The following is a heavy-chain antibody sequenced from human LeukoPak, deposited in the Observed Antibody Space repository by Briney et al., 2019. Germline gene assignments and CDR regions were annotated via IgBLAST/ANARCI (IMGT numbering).Heavy chain of an antibody. D-gene: IGHD3-3*01. J-gene: IGHJ6*03. V-gene: IGHV3-7*01. Sequence: PGGSLRLSCAASGFTFSNYWMTWVRQAPGKGVEGVADIKQDGSEKLYVNSVRGRFTISRDNAKMSLFLQMNSLRAEDTAVYYCARDNGVVHGVYYMDVWGKGTTVTVS. CDR3: ARDNGVVHGVYYMDV. CDR1: GFTFSNYW. CDR2: IKQDGSEK.